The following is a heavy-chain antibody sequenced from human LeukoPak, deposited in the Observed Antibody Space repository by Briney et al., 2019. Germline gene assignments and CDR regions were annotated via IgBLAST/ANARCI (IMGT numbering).Heavy chain of an antibody. Sequence: GGSLRLSCAASGFTFSTYSMNWVRQAPGKGLEWISYITDDSNTMYYVDSVKGRFTISRDNAKNSLYLQMNSLRAEDTAVYYCARDHGGRYCSSTSCYSSWGQGTLVTVSS. CDR2: ITDDSNTM. V-gene: IGHV3-48*04. D-gene: IGHD2-2*02. CDR3: ARDHGGRYCSSTSCYSS. J-gene: IGHJ4*02. CDR1: GFTFSTYS.